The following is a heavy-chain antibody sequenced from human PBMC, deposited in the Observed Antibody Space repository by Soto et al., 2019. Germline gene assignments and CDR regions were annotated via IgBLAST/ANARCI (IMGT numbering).Heavy chain of an antibody. V-gene: IGHV4-34*01. CDR2: INHSGST. CDR3: ARPRRELPSYYYYYYMDV. J-gene: IGHJ6*03. D-gene: IGHD3-10*01. Sequence: SETLSLTCAVDGGSCSGYYVRWIRKPPGKGLEWIGEINHSGSTNYNPSLKSRVTISVDTSKNQFSLKLSSVTAADTAVYYCARPRRELPSYYYYYYMDVWGKGTTVTVSS. CDR1: GGSCSGYY.